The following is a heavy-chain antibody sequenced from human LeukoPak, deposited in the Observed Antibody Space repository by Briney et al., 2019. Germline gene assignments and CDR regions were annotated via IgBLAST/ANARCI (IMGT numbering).Heavy chain of an antibody. Sequence: PGRSLRLSCAASGFTFSSYGMHWVRQAPGKGLEWVAVISYDGSNKYYADSVKGRFTISRDNSKNTLYLQMNSLRAGDTAVYYCAKDRVGAPDYWGQGTLVTVSS. V-gene: IGHV3-30*18. J-gene: IGHJ4*02. CDR1: GFTFSSYG. D-gene: IGHD1-26*01. CDR2: ISYDGSNK. CDR3: AKDRVGAPDY.